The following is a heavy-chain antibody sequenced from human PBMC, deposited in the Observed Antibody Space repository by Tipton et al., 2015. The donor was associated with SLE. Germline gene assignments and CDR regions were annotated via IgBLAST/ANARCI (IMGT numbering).Heavy chain of an antibody. CDR2: IYYSGST. Sequence: TLSLTCTVSGGSISSYYWSWIRQPPGKGLEWIGYIYYSGSTNYNPSLKSRVTISVDTSKNQFSLKLSSVTAEDTAVYYCARDPVAADMVVVVAATPGDGMDVWGQGTTVTVSS. CDR3: ARDPVAADMVVVVAATPGDGMDV. V-gene: IGHV4-59*01. CDR1: GGSISSYY. J-gene: IGHJ6*02. D-gene: IGHD2-15*01.